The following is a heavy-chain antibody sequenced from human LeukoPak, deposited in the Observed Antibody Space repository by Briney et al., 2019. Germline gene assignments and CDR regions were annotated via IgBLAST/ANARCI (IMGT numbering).Heavy chain of an antibody. J-gene: IGHJ4*02. Sequence: SETLSLTCTVSGGSVSSGSYYWRWIRQPPGKGLEWIGYIYYSGSTNYNPSLKSRVTISVDTSKNQFSLKLSSVTAADTAVYYCARDLAAAGFFDYWGQGTLVTVSS. D-gene: IGHD6-13*01. CDR1: GGSVSSGSYY. CDR3: ARDLAAAGFFDY. V-gene: IGHV4-61*01. CDR2: IYYSGST.